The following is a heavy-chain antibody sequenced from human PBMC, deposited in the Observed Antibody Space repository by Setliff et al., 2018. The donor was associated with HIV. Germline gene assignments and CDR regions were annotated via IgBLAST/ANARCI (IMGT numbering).Heavy chain of an antibody. CDR2: IYSSGST. D-gene: IGHD2-21*01. J-gene: IGHJ5*02. CDR1: GGSISSYY. Sequence: KTSETLSLTCTVSGGSISSYYWSWIRQPPGKGLEWLGHIYSSGSTNYNPSLRSRVTISVDTSKNQFSLHLRSVTAADTAMYYCARTLTYSVLAYNWFDPWGRGTLVTVSS. V-gene: IGHV4-59*01. CDR3: ARTLTYSVLAYNWFDP.